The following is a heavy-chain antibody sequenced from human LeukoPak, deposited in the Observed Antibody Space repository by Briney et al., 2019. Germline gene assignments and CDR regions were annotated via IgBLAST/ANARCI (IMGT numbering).Heavy chain of an antibody. V-gene: IGHV1-18*04. CDR2: ISACNGNT. J-gene: IGHJ4*02. Sequence: ASVRVSCKASGFTFTSYGISWVRQAPGQGLEWIAWISACNGNTNYAQTVQGRFTITTDTSTTTPYMQMRSLRSDDTAVYYCARGNSSSWYFPDPFDYWGQGTLVTVSS. CDR1: GFTFTSYG. CDR3: ARGNSSSWYFPDPFDY. D-gene: IGHD6-13*01.